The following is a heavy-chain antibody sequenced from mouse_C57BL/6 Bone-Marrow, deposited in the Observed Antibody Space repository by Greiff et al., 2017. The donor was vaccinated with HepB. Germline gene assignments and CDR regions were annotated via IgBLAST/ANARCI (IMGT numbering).Heavy chain of an antibody. CDR1: GYAFSSSW. CDR2: IYPGDGDT. V-gene: IGHV1-82*01. CDR3: ARKGLLLPFFDY. D-gene: IGHD1-1*01. J-gene: IGHJ2*01. Sequence: QVQLQQSGPELVKPGASVKISCKASGYAFSSSWMNWVKQRPGKGLEWIGRIYPGDGDTNYNGKFKGKATLTADKSSSTAYMQLSSLTSEDSAVYFCARKGLLLPFFDYWGQGTTLTVSS.